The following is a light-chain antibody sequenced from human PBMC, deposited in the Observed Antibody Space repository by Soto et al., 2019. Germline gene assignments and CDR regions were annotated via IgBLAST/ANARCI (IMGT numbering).Light chain of an antibody. Sequence: QSVLTQPASVSGSPGQSITISCTGTSSDVGGFNYVSWYQQYPGKAPKLMIYEVSNRPSGVSNRFSGSKSGNTASLTISGLQAEDEADYYCNSYTSSSLYVFGTGTKLTVL. CDR2: EVS. V-gene: IGLV2-14*01. CDR1: SSDVGGFNY. J-gene: IGLJ1*01. CDR3: NSYTSSSLYV.